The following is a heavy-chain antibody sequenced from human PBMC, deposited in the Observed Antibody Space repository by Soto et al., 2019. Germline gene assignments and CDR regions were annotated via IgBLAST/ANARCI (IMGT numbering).Heavy chain of an antibody. CDR2: IYHSGNT. CDR3: ARLEGLATISYYFDF. V-gene: IGHV4-34*01. J-gene: IGHJ4*02. Sequence: SETLSLTCAVYGGSFSPYFWSWIRQPPGKGLEWIGGIYHSGNTNYNPSLQTRVTISLDKSKSQFSLKLNSVTAADSAVYFCARLEGLATISYYFDFWGPGALVTVSS. D-gene: IGHD3-9*01. CDR1: GGSFSPYF.